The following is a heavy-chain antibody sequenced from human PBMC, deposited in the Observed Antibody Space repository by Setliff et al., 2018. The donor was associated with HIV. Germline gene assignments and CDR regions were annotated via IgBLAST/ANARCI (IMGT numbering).Heavy chain of an antibody. V-gene: IGHV3-48*01. CDR2: LSSSSSSI. CDR1: GFTFSNYA. J-gene: IGHJ4*02. CDR3: VRGPQFRPH. Sequence: GGSLRLSCAASGFTFSNYAMSWVRQAPGKGLEWVSELSSSSSSIYHADSVKGRFTISRDNAKNTLYLQMNRLRAEDTALYYCVRGPQFRPHWGQGTLVTVSS.